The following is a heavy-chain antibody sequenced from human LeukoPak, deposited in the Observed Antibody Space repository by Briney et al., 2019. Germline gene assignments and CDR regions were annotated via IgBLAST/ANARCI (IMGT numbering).Heavy chain of an antibody. CDR1: GFTFSSYW. CDR3: ARDGGRYFDWLLAAGGMDV. V-gene: IGHV3-7*03. Sequence: GGSLRLSCAASGFTFSSYWMSWVRQAPGKGLEWVANIKQDGSEKYYVDSVKGRFTISRDNAKNSLYLQMNSLRAEDTAVYYCARDGGRYFDWLLAAGGMDVWGKGTTVTVSS. CDR2: IKQDGSEK. D-gene: IGHD3-9*01. J-gene: IGHJ6*04.